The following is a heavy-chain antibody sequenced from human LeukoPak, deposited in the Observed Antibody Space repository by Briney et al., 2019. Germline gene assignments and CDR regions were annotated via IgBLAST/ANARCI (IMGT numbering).Heavy chain of an antibody. CDR3: ARDGDYYDSSGPRGCFQH. CDR1: GDSVSSNSAA. CDR2: TYYRSKWYN. V-gene: IGHV6-1*01. J-gene: IGHJ1*01. Sequence: SQILSLTCAISGDSVSSNSAAWNWIRQSPSRGLEWLRRTYYRSKWYNDYAVSVKSRITINPDTSKNQFSLQLNSVTPEDTAVYYCARDGDYYDSSGPRGCFQHWGQGTLVTVSS. D-gene: IGHD3-22*01.